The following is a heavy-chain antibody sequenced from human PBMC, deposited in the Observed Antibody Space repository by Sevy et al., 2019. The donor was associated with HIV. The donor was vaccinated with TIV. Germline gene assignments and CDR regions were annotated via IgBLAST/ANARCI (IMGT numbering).Heavy chain of an antibody. V-gene: IGHV3-23*01. CDR3: ARSDDSSGYYLYYFEY. Sequence: GGSLRLSCAASGFTFSSYAVSWVRQAPGKGLEWVSFISGSGGTTYYADSVKGRFTISRENSKNILYLQMNSLRAADTAVYYCARSDDSSGYYLYYFEYWGQGTVVTVSS. CDR1: GFTFSSYA. D-gene: IGHD3-22*01. J-gene: IGHJ4*02. CDR2: ISGSGGTT.